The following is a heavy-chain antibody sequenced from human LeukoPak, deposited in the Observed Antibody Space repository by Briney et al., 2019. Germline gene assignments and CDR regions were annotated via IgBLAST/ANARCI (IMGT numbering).Heavy chain of an antibody. CDR2: SGSGGTI. D-gene: IGHD3-3*01. CDR1: GFTFSSYA. Sequence: WGSLRLSCAASGFTFSSYAMSWVRQAPGKGLEWVSGSGSGGTIYYADSVKGRFTISRDNSKNTLYLQMNSLRAEDTAVYYCAKDFWSGYYPNYWGQGTLVTVSS. CDR3: AKDFWSGYYPNY. V-gene: IGHV3-23*01. J-gene: IGHJ4*02.